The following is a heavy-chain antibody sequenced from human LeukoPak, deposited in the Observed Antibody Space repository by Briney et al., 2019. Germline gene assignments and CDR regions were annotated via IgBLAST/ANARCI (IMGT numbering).Heavy chain of an antibody. CDR3: ARDVGGAGIGGWFDP. Sequence: GGSLRLSCAASGFTFSSYAMHWVRQAPGKGLEWVAVISYDGSNKYYADSVKGRFTISRDNSKNTLYLQMNSLRAEDTAVYYCARDVGGAGIGGWFDPWGQGTLVTVSS. D-gene: IGHD3-10*01. CDR1: GFTFSSYA. CDR2: ISYDGSNK. J-gene: IGHJ5*02. V-gene: IGHV3-30-3*01.